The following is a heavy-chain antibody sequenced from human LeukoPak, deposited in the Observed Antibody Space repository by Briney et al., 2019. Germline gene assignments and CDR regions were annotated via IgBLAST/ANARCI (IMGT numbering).Heavy chain of an antibody. Sequence: GASVKVSCKASGYTFTGYYMHWVRQAAGQGLEWMGWINPNSGGTNYAQKFQGRVTMTRDTSISTAYMELSRLRSDDTAVYYCASAIAAAGTSYYYGMDVWGQGTTVTVSS. CDR1: GYTFTGYY. J-gene: IGHJ6*02. CDR2: INPNSGGT. CDR3: ASAIAAAGTSYYYGMDV. V-gene: IGHV1-2*02. D-gene: IGHD6-13*01.